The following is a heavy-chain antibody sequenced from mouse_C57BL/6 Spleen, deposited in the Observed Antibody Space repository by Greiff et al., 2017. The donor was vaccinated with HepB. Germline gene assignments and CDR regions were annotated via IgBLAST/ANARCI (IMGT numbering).Heavy chain of an antibody. CDR3: ARNSNYVRYFDY. J-gene: IGHJ2*01. CDR1: GFTFSDYG. Sequence: DVMLVESGGGLVKPGGSLKLSCAASGFTFSDYGMHWVRQAPEKGLEWVAYISSGSSTIYYADTVKGRFTISRDNAKNTLFLQMTSLRSEDTAMYYCARNSNYVRYFDYWGQGTTLTVSS. CDR2: ISSGSSTI. V-gene: IGHV5-17*01. D-gene: IGHD2-5*01.